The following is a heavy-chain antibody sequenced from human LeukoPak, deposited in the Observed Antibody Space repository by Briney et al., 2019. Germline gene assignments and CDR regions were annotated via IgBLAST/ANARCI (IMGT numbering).Heavy chain of an antibody. CDR2: IYSGGST. Sequence: PGGSLRLSCAASGFTVSSNYMSWVRQAPGKGLEWVSVIYSGGSTYYADSVKGRFTISRDNAKNSLYLQVNGLRAEDTAVYYCARETGGWYLYWGRGTLVTVSS. CDR3: ARETGGWYLY. J-gene: IGHJ4*02. D-gene: IGHD6-19*01. V-gene: IGHV3-53*01. CDR1: GFTVSSNY.